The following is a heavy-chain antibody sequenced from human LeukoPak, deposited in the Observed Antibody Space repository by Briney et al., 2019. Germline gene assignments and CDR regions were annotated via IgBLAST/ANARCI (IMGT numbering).Heavy chain of an antibody. J-gene: IGHJ4*02. CDR1: GDSISTFY. CDR2: FYTSGSA. D-gene: IGHD1-26*01. CDR3: ARGYRGLPDFEY. V-gene: IGHV4-4*07. Sequence: PSETLSLTCTVFGDSISTFYWSWIRQQPAGKGLEWIGRFYTSGSANYNASLQSRVTMSVDTSKNQFFLKLNSVTAADTAVYCCARGYRGLPDFEYWGQGILVTVSS.